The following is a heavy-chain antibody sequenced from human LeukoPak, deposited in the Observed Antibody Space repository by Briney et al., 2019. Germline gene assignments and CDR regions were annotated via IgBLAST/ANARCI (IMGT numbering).Heavy chain of an antibody. CDR1: GFTFSSYA. J-gene: IGHJ4*02. Sequence: GGSLRLSCAASGFTFSSYAMSWVRQAPGKGLKWVSTINDNGDGTYYADSVKGRFTISRDNSRNTVDLQMNSLRAEDTAVYYCAKGPYCSSTSCYTIGSFDYWGQGTLVTVSS. V-gene: IGHV3-23*01. D-gene: IGHD2-2*02. CDR2: INDNGDGT. CDR3: AKGPYCSSTSCYTIGSFDY.